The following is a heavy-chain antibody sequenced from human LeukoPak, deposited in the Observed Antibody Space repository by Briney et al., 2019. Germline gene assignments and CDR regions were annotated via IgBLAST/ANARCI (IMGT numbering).Heavy chain of an antibody. D-gene: IGHD3-22*01. CDR1: GYSFIIYG. J-gene: IGHJ5*02. Sequence: ASVKVSYRASGYSFIIYGISWVRQAPGQGLEWMGWISAYNGNTNYAQKLQGRVTMTTDTSTSTAYMELRSLRSDDTAVYYCARDQYYDSKGWFDPWGQGTLVTVSS. CDR2: ISAYNGNT. V-gene: IGHV1-18*01. CDR3: ARDQYYDSKGWFDP.